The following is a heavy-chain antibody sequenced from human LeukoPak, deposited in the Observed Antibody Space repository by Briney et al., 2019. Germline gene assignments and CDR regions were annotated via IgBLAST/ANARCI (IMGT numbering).Heavy chain of an antibody. Sequence: SETLSLTCTVSGGSISSSSYYWGWIRQPPGKGLEWIGYIYYSGSTNYNPSLKSRVTISVDTSKNQFSLKLSSVTAADTAVYYCARQGTEIDTAMSPWGQGTLVTVSS. V-gene: IGHV4-61*05. CDR3: ARQGTEIDTAMSP. D-gene: IGHD5-18*01. J-gene: IGHJ5*02. CDR2: IYYSGST. CDR1: GGSISSSSYY.